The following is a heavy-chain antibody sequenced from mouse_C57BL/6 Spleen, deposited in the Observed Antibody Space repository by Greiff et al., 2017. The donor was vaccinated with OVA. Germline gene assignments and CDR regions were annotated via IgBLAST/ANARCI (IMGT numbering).Heavy chain of an antibody. V-gene: IGHV5-9-1*02. CDR3: TRDGYYVFDY. CDR1: GFTFSSYA. CDR2: ISSGGDYI. Sequence: DVMLVESGEGLVKPGGSLKLSCAASGFTFSSYAMSWVRQTPEKRLEWVAYISSGGDYIYYADTVKGRFTISRDNARNTLYLQMSSLKSEDTAMYYCTRDGYYVFDYWGQGTTLTVSS. J-gene: IGHJ2*01. D-gene: IGHD2-3*01.